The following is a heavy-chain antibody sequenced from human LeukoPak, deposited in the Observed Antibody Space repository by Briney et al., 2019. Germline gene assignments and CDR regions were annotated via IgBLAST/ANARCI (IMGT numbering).Heavy chain of an antibody. Sequence: PSETLSLTCAVYGGSFSGYYWSWIRQPPGKGLEWIGEINHSGSTNYNPSLKSRVIISVDTSKNQFSLKLSSVTAADTAVYYCARRSSFPLATFDYWGQGTLVTVSS. CDR2: INHSGST. D-gene: IGHD5-12*01. CDR3: ARRSSFPLATFDY. J-gene: IGHJ4*02. CDR1: GGSFSGYY. V-gene: IGHV4-34*01.